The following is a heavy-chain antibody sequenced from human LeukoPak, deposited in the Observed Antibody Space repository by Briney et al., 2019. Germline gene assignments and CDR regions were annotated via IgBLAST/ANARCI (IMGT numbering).Heavy chain of an antibody. CDR3: AKANWVSNADAVW. CDR1: GFSFSTYA. V-gene: IGHV3-23*01. J-gene: IGHJ4*02. CDR2: IRGGGEK. D-gene: IGHD1-1*01. Sequence: GGSLRLSCAASGFSFSTYAMSWVRQAPARGLEWVSSIRGGGEKFYADFVRGRFTLSRDDSTNTVYLQLNNLRVEDTAVYYCAKANWVSNADAVWWGQGTLVTVSS.